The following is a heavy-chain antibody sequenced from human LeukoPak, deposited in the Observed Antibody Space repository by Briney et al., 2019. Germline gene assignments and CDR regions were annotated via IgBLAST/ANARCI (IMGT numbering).Heavy chain of an antibody. D-gene: IGHD6-19*01. V-gene: IGHV1-24*01. CDR3: ATVPVSYSSGWYVD. J-gene: IGHJ4*02. CDR2: FDPEDGET. Sequence: SVKXSCKVSGYTLTELSMHWVRQAPGKGLEWMGGFDPEDGETIYAQKFQGRVTMTEDTSTDTAYMELSSLRSEDTAVYYCATVPVSYSSGWYVDWGQGTLVTVSS. CDR1: GYTLTELS.